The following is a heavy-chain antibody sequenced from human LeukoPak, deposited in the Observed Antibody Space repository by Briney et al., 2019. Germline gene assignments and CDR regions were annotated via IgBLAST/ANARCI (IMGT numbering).Heavy chain of an antibody. CDR2: IADDGSYK. D-gene: IGHD6-19*01. Sequence: GSLRLSCAASGINFDSYGMHWVRQAPGKGLEWVALIADDGSYKYYTGSVKGRFTISRDNSKNTLYLQMTSLKADDTAVYYCAILSSGLYYYGLDVWGQGTTVTVSS. J-gene: IGHJ6*02. V-gene: IGHV3-30*03. CDR3: AILSSGLYYYGLDV. CDR1: GINFDSYG.